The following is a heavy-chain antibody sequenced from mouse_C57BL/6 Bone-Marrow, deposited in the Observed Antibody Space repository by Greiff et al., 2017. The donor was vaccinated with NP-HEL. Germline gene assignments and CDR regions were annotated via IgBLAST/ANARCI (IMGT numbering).Heavy chain of an antibody. CDR2: IDPSDSET. V-gene: IGHV1-52*01. Sequence: QVQLQQPGAELVRPGSSVKLSCKASGYTFTSYWMHWVKQRPIQGLEWIGNIDPSDSETHYNQKFKDKATLTVDKSSSTAYMQLSSLTSEDSAVDYCARWGAQGFAYWGQGTLVTVSA. CDR3: ARWGAQGFAY. J-gene: IGHJ3*01. CDR1: GYTFTSYW. D-gene: IGHD3-2*02.